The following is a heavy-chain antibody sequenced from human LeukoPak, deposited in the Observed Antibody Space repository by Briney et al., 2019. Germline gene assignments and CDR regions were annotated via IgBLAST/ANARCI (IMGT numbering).Heavy chain of an antibody. D-gene: IGHD1-26*01. CDR2: ISSSSSTI. CDR1: GFTFGSYS. J-gene: IGHJ4*02. Sequence: GGSLRLSCAASGFTFGSYSMNWVRQAPGKGLEWVSYISSSSSTIYYADSVKGRFTIPRDNAKNSLYLQMNSLRAEDTAVYYCARELELPDYWGQGTLVTVSS. V-gene: IGHV3-48*01. CDR3: ARELELPDY.